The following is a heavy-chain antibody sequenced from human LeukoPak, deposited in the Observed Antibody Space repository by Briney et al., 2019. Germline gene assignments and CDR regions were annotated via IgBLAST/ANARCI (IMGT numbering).Heavy chain of an antibody. J-gene: IGHJ4*02. CDR2: ISWNSGSI. D-gene: IGHD3-9*01. Sequence: ISWNSGSIGYADSVKGRFTISRDNAKNSLYLQMNSLRAEDTALYYCAKVGFDWLLVYYFDYWGQGTLVTVSS. CDR3: AKVGFDWLLVYYFDY. V-gene: IGHV3-9*01.